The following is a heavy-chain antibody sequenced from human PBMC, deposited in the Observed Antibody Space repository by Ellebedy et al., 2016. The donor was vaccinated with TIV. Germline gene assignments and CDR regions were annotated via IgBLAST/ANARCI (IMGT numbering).Heavy chain of an antibody. V-gene: IGHV3-21*01. CDR2: ISTSSSYI. CDR1: GFTFSSYT. D-gene: IGHD4-17*01. J-gene: IGHJ2*01. CDR3: ARKVPAPTTVPPNWYFDL. Sequence: GESLKISCAASGFTFSSYTLNWVRQAPGKGLEWVSSISTSSSYIYYADSVKGRFTISRDNAKNSLFLQLTSLLAEDTAVYYCARKVPAPTTVPPNWYFDLWGRGTLVIVSS.